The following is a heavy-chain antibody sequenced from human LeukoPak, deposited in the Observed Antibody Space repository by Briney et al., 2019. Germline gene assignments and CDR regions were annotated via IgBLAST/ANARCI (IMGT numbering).Heavy chain of an antibody. V-gene: IGHV3-21*01. D-gene: IGHD4-17*01. CDR2: ISSSSSYI. CDR3: ARDHDYGEAFDY. J-gene: IGHJ4*02. CDR1: GFTFSSYS. Sequence: PGGSLRLSCAASGFTFSSYSMNWVRQAPGKGLEWVSSISSSSSYIYYADSVKGRFTISRDNAKNSLYLQMNSLRAEDTAVYYCARDHDYGEAFDYWGQGTLVTVSS.